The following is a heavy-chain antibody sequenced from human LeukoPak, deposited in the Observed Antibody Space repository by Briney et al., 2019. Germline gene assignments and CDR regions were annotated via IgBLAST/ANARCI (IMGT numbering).Heavy chain of an antibody. Sequence: PGGSLRLSCAASGFTFRSYAMNWVRQAPGKGLEWVSAISGSGSSTYYADSVKGRFTISRDNSKNTLYLQMNSLRAEDTAVYYCARDRMTVITGTPYYMDVWGKGTTVTVSS. V-gene: IGHV3-23*01. CDR1: GFTFRSYA. CDR3: ARDRMTVITGTPYYMDV. CDR2: ISGSGSST. J-gene: IGHJ6*03. D-gene: IGHD4-17*01.